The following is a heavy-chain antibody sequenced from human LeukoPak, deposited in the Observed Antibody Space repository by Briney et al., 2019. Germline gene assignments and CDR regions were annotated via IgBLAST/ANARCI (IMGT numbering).Heavy chain of an antibody. CDR3: ARGPHSSSLRNWFDP. Sequence: PLQTLSLTCTVSRGSISSGSYYWSWIRQPAGKGLEWIGRIYTSGSTNYNPSLKSRVTISVDTSKNQFSLKLSSVTAADTAVYYCARGPHSSSLRNWFDPWGQGTLVTVSS. CDR2: IYTSGST. CDR1: RGSISSGSYY. V-gene: IGHV4-61*02. J-gene: IGHJ5*02. D-gene: IGHD6-6*01.